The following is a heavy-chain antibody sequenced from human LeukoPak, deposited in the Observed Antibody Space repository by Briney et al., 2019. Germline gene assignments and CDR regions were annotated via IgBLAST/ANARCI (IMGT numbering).Heavy chain of an antibody. Sequence: GGSLRLSCAASGFTFSSYSMNWVRQAPGKGLEWVSSISSTSSYIYYADSVKGRFTISRDNAKNSLYLQMNSLRAEDTAVYYCAREIVGVSKGGDYWGQGTVVTVSP. CDR3: AREIVGVSKGGDY. CDR1: GFTFSSYS. D-gene: IGHD1-26*01. V-gene: IGHV3-21*01. CDR2: ISSTSSYI. J-gene: IGHJ4*02.